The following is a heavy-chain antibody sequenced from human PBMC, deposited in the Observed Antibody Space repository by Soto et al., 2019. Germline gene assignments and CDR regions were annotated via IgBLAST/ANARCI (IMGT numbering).Heavy chain of an antibody. D-gene: IGHD4-17*01. CDR3: ARVRERPHLHAFDI. CDR1: GFTFDDYG. Sequence: PGGSLRLSCAASGFTFDDYGMSWVRQAPGKGLEWVSGINWNGGSTGYADSVKGRFTISRDNAKNSLYLQMNSLRAEDTALYHCARVRERPHLHAFDIWGQGTMVTVSS. CDR2: INWNGGST. V-gene: IGHV3-20*01. J-gene: IGHJ3*02.